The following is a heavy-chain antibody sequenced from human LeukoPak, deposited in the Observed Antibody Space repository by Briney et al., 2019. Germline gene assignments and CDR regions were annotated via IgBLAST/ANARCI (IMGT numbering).Heavy chain of an antibody. CDR2: ISSGSSYI. D-gene: IGHD3-16*01. CDR1: GFTFSSYS. J-gene: IGHJ4*02. V-gene: IGHV3-21*01. CDR3: ARDVTLGNFDY. Sequence: PGGSLRLSCAASGFTFSSYSMNWVRQAPGKGLEWVSSISSGSSYIYYADSVKGRFTISRDNAKNSLYLQMNSLRAEDTAVYYCARDVTLGNFDYWGQGILVIVSS.